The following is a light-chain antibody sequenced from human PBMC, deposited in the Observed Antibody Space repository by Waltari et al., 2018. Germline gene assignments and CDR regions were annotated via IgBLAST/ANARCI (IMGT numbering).Light chain of an antibody. CDR3: SSYAGINNFVV. J-gene: IGLJ2*01. V-gene: IGLV2-8*01. Sequence: QSALTQPPSASGSPGQSVTISCTGNRSDVGGYNYVSWYQPHPGKAPKLMIYEVSTRPSGVPDRFSGSKSGNTASLTVSGLQAEDEADFYCSSYAGINNFVVFGGGTKLTVL. CDR1: RSDVGGYNY. CDR2: EVS.